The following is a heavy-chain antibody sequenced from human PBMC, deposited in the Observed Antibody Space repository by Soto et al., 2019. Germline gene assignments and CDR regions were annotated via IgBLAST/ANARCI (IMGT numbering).Heavy chain of an antibody. Sequence: QVQLQESGPGLVKPSGTLSLTCAVSGGSISSSNWWSWVRQPPGKGLEWIGEIYHSGSTNYNPSLKSRVTIPVDRSKNQFSLKLSSVTAADTAVYYCASFPLDPNWFDPWGQGTLVTVSS. CDR3: ASFPLDPNWFDP. V-gene: IGHV4-4*02. CDR1: GGSISSSNW. J-gene: IGHJ5*02. CDR2: IYHSGST.